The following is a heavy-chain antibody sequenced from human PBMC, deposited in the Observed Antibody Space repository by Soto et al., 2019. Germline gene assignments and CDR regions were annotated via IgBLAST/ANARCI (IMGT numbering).Heavy chain of an antibody. D-gene: IGHD2-15*01. CDR3: ATLGGPNHVVVVAATQDDY. J-gene: IGHJ4*02. Sequence: ASVKVSCKVSGYTLTELSMHWVRQAPGKGLEWMGGFDPEDGETIYAQKFQGRVTMTEDTSTDTAYMELSSLRSEDTAVYYCATLGGPNHVVVVAATQDDYWGQGTLVTVS. CDR2: FDPEDGET. CDR1: GYTLTELS. V-gene: IGHV1-24*01.